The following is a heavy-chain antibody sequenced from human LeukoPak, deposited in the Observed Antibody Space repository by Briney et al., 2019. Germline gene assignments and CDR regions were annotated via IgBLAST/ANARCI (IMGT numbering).Heavy chain of an antibody. CDR2: IRNDGRSK. Sequence: GGSLRLSCAASGFIFRSYDMHWVRQAPGKGLEWVAFIRNDGRSKYYADSVKGRFTFSRDNSKNTLYLQMNSLSAEDTAVCYCAKGSSGWSFDYWGQGILVTVSS. CDR3: AKGSSGWSFDY. CDR1: GFIFRSYD. V-gene: IGHV3-30*02. D-gene: IGHD6-19*01. J-gene: IGHJ4*02.